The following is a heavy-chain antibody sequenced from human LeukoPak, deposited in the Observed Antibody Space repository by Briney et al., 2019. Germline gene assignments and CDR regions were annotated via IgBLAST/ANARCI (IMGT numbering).Heavy chain of an antibody. CDR1: GFTFSSYW. Sequence: GGSLRLSCAASGFTFSSYWMSWVRQAPGKGLEWVANIKQDGSEKYYVDSVKGRFTISRDNAKNSLYLQMNSLRAEDTAVYYCARVLLELAYYYVMDVWGQGTTVTVS. D-gene: IGHD1-7*01. V-gene: IGHV3-7*04. CDR3: ARVLLELAYYYVMDV. J-gene: IGHJ6*02. CDR2: IKQDGSEK.